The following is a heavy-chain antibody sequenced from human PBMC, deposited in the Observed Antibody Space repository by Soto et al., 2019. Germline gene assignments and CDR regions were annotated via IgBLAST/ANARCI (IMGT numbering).Heavy chain of an antibody. D-gene: IGHD6-13*01. J-gene: IGHJ6*02. CDR1: GYTFTSYG. V-gene: IGHV1-18*01. CDR2: ISAYNGNT. CDR3: ARDLGQQLPKGGGMDV. Sequence: QVQLVQSGAEVKKPGASVKVSCKASGYTFTSYGISWVRQAPGQGLEWMGWISAYNGNTNYAQKLQGRVTMTTDKSTSPAYMELRSLRSDDTAVYYCARDLGQQLPKGGGMDVWGQGTTVTVSS.